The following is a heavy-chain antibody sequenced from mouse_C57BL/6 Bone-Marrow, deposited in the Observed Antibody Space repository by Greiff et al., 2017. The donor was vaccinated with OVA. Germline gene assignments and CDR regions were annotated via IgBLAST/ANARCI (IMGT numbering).Heavy chain of an antibody. D-gene: IGHD1-1*01. Sequence: VQLQQSGAELVKPGASVKMSCKASGYTFTSYWITWVKQRPGQGLEWIGDIYPGSGSTNYNEKFKSKATLTVDTSSSTAYMQLSSLTSEDSAVYYCARPYYYGSSYSDYWGQGTTLTVSS. J-gene: IGHJ2*01. V-gene: IGHV1-55*01. CDR1: GYTFTSYW. CDR2: IYPGSGST. CDR3: ARPYYYGSSYSDY.